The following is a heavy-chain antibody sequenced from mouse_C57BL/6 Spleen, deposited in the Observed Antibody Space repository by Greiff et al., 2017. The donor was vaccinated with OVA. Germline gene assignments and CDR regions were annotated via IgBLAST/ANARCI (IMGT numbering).Heavy chain of an antibody. CDR3: ARKGDYDGDSLLFDD. J-gene: IGHJ2*01. Sequence: EVQLQQSGPELVKPGASVKISCKASGYSFTGYYMNWVKQSPEKSLEWIGEINPSTGGTTYNQKFKAKATLTVDKSSSTAYMQLKSLTSEDSAVYYCARKGDYDGDSLLFDDWGQGTTLTVSS. V-gene: IGHV1-42*01. CDR1: GYSFTGYY. CDR2: INPSTGGT. D-gene: IGHD2-4*01.